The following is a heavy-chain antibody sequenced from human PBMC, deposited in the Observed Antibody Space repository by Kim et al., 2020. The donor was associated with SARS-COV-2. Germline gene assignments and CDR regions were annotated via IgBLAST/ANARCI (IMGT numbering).Heavy chain of an antibody. Sequence: GGSLRLSCSASGFTFSSYAMHWVRQAPGKGLEYVSAISSNGGSTYYADSVKGRFTISRDNSKNTLYLQMSSLRAEDTAVYYCVKAPRLRFLIEGDYFDYWGQGTLVTVSS. J-gene: IGHJ4*02. CDR2: ISSNGGST. CDR1: GFTFSSYA. CDR3: VKAPRLRFLIEGDYFDY. D-gene: IGHD3-3*01. V-gene: IGHV3-64D*09.